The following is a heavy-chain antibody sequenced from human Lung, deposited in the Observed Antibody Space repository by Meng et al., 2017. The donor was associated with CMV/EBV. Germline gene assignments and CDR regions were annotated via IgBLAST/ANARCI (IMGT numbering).Heavy chain of an antibody. V-gene: IGHV1-2*02. CDR3: ARGADSSSWYSPYDS. J-gene: IGHJ4*02. D-gene: IGHD6-13*01. CDR1: GYKFTDYY. CDR2: LNPESGGT. Sequence: ASVXVSCKTSGYKFTDYYLHWVRQAPGQGLEWMGWLNPESGGTNSAQKFKGRVTMTRDTSITEAYMELSRLTSDDTAVYFCARGADSSSWYSPYDSWGQGTLVTVSS.